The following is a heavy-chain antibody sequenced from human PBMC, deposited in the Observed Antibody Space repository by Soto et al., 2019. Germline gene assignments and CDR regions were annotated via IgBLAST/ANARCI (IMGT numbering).Heavy chain of an antibody. Sequence: PGGSLRLSCAASGFTFSGSAIHWVRQASGKGLDWVGRIRSKVNNYATAYAASVKGRFTISRDDSKNTAYLEMNSLNTEDTAIYYCTAYCSGGSCYLGYYFDYWGQGTLVTVSS. J-gene: IGHJ4*02. D-gene: IGHD2-15*01. CDR1: GFTFSGSA. V-gene: IGHV3-73*01. CDR2: IRSKVNNYAT. CDR3: TAYCSGGSCYLGYYFDY.